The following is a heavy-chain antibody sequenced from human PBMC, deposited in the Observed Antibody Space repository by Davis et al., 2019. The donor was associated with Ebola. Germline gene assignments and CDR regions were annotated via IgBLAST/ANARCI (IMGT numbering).Heavy chain of an antibody. Sequence: ASVTVSCKASGYTFTGYYMHWVRQAPGQGLEWMGWINPNSGGTNYAQKFQGRVTMTRDTSISTAYMELSRLRSDDTAVYYCARAFRAAVAGTGYWGQGTLVTVSS. D-gene: IGHD6-19*01. J-gene: IGHJ4*02. CDR3: ARAFRAAVAGTGY. V-gene: IGHV1-2*02. CDR1: GYTFTGYY. CDR2: INPNSGGT.